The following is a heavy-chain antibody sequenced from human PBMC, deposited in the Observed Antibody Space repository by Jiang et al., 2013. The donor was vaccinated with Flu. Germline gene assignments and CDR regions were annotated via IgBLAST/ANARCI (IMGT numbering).Heavy chain of an antibody. V-gene: IGHV3-30-3*01. D-gene: IGHD4-23*01. J-gene: IGHJ4*02. CDR2: ISYDGSNK. CDR3: ASFYGGNLDY. Sequence: EWVAVISYDGSNKYYADSVKGRFTISRDNSKNTLYLQMNSLRAEDTAVYYCASFYGGNLDYWGQGTLVTVSS.